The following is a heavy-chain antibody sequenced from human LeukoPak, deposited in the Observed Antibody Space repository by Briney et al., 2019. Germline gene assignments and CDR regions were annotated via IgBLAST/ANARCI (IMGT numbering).Heavy chain of an antibody. CDR3: ARGGSFRRTYYYDSSGYSWYFDL. V-gene: IGHV4-34*01. Sequence: SETLSLTCAAYGGSFSGYYWSWIRQPPGKGLEWIGEINHSGSTNYNPSLKSRVTISVDTSKNQFSLKLSSVTAADTAVYYCARGGSFRRTYYYDSSGYSWYFDLWGRGTLVTVSS. CDR1: GGSFSGYY. D-gene: IGHD3-22*01. J-gene: IGHJ2*01. CDR2: INHSGST.